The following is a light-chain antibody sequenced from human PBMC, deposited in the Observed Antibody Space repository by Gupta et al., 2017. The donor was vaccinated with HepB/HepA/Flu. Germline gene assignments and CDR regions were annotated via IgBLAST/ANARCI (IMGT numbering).Light chain of an antibody. J-gene: IGLJ2*01. Sequence: SYVLTQPPSVSVAPGKTARITCGGNNIGSKSVHWYQQTPGQAPVLVIYYDSDRPSGIPERFSGSNSGNTATLTISRVEAGDEADYYCQVWDSSSDRVVFGGGTKLTVL. V-gene: IGLV3-21*04. CDR1: NIGSKS. CDR3: QVWDSSSDRVV. CDR2: YDS.